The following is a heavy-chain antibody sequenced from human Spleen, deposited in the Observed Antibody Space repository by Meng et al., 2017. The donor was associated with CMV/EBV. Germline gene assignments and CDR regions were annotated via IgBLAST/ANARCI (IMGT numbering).Heavy chain of an antibody. CDR2: ITGSRGRI. D-gene: IGHD5-18*01. CDR3: AKDYSFGYEVHFFDY. CDR1: GFTFSSYA. V-gene: IGHV3-23*01. Sequence: SGFTFSSYAMSWVRQAPGKGLEWVSEITGSRGRIYYADSVKGRFTISRDNSKNTVYLQMNSLRAEDTAIYYCAKDYSFGYEVHFFDYWGQGTLVTVSS. J-gene: IGHJ4*02.